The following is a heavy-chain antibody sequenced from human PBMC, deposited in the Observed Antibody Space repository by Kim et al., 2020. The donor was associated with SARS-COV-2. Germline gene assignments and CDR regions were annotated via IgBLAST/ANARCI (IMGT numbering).Heavy chain of an antibody. V-gene: IGHV4-59*01. J-gene: IGHJ1*01. Sequence: GGTHYRPSLTSRVTISVDTSKNQFSLKLSSVTAADTAVYYCARDREYFQHWGQGTLVAVSS. CDR2: GGT. CDR3: ARDREYFQH.